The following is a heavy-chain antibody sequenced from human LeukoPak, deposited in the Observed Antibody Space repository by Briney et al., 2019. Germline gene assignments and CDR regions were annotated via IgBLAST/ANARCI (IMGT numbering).Heavy chain of an antibody. CDR2: IWFDGSKK. Sequence: GRSLRLSCAASGFTFRSYGINWVRQVPGKGLEWLAVIWFDGSKKFYADSVKGRFTVSRDNSKNTVFLQMSSLRPDDTAVYYRARDSDEVPGTLDHWGQGTLVTVSS. J-gene: IGHJ1*01. CDR1: GFTFRSYG. D-gene: IGHD1-1*01. CDR3: ARDSDEVPGTLDH. V-gene: IGHV3-33*01.